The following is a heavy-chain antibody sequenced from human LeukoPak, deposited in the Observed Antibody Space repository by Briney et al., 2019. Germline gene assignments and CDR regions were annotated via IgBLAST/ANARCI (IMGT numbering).Heavy chain of an antibody. D-gene: IGHD2-15*01. V-gene: IGHV3-53*01. Sequence: ASETLSLTCAVYGGSLSGYYWSWIRQPPGKGLEWVSIIYSGGSTFYADSVKGRFTISRDNSKNTLYLQMNSLRAEDTAVYYCAKAGAVVVVVAKFFDYWGQGTLVTVSS. CDR3: AKAGAVVVVVAKFFDY. CDR2: IYSGGST. J-gene: IGHJ4*02. CDR1: GGSLSGYY.